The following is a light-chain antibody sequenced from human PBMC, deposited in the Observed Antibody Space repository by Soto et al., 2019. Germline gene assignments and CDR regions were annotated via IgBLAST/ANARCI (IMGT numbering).Light chain of an antibody. CDR1: QNIYSN. V-gene: IGKV3-15*01. CDR3: LQYHNLWA. J-gene: IGKJ1*01. CDR2: RAS. Sequence: IVMTQSPATLSVSPGERATFSCRASQNIYSNIAWYQQRPGQAPRLLIYRASTRATGVPARFSGSGSGTEFTLTIISVQSDDFAVYSCLQYHNLWAFGQGTKVEIK.